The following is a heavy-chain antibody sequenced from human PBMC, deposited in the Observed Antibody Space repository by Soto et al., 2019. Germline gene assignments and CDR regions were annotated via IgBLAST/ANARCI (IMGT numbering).Heavy chain of an antibody. D-gene: IGHD3-16*02. Sequence: QGHLVQSGAEVKKPGASVKVSCKASGYTFTSYGITWVRQAPGIGLEWMGWISGYNGDTNYAQKFQGRVTMTTDSSTSTAYVELMTLRSDDTAVYYCAREGSYHDFDYWGQGTRVTVSS. J-gene: IGHJ4*02. CDR2: ISGYNGDT. CDR1: GYTFTSYG. CDR3: AREGSYHDFDY. V-gene: IGHV1-18*01.